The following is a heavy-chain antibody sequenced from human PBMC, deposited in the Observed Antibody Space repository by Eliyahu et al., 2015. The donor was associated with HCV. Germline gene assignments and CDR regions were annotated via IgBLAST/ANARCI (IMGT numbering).Heavy chain of an antibody. D-gene: IGHD3-22*01. Sequence: EFKKPGSSVKVSCKASGGTFSSYAISWVRQAPGQGLEWMGXIIPIFGTANYAQKFQGRVTITADESTSTAYMELSSLRSEDTAVYYCARDTDYDSSGYAYFDYWGQGTLVTVSS. CDR3: ARDTDYDSSGYAYFDY. J-gene: IGHJ4*02. CDR1: GGTFSSYA. V-gene: IGHV1-69*01. CDR2: IIPIFGTA.